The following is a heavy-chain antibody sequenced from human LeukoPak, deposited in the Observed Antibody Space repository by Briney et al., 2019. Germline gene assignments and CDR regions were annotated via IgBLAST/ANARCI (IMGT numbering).Heavy chain of an antibody. CDR1: GFTFSSYW. CDR2: LKQDGSEK. CDR3: ARDGLISYYDSSGYSR. V-gene: IGHV3-7*01. Sequence: PGGSLRLSCAASGFTFSSYWMSWVRQAPWKGLEWVANLKQDGSEKYYVDSVKGRFTISRDNAKNSLYLQMNSLRAEDTAVYYCARDGLISYYDSSGYSRWGQGTLVTVSS. D-gene: IGHD3-22*01. J-gene: IGHJ4*02.